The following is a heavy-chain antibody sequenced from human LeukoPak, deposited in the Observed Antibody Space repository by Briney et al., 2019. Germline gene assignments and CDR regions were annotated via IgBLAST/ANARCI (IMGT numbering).Heavy chain of an antibody. CDR1: GYTFISYA. D-gene: IGHD1-14*01. V-gene: IGHV1-3*01. J-gene: IGHJ5*02. CDR2: IHAGTGNT. CDR3: ARDITIGATRFDP. Sequence: ASVKVSCKASGYTFISYAIHWVRQAPGQRLEWMGWIHAGTGNTKYSQKFQGRVTITRDTSANTVYIELSRLRPEDTAVYYCARDITIGATRFDPWGQGTLVTVSP.